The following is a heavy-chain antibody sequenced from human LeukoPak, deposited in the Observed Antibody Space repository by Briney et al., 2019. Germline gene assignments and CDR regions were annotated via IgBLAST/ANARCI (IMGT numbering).Heavy chain of an antibody. D-gene: IGHD6-13*01. CDR2: ISYDGSNK. V-gene: IGHV3-30*03. Sequence: GGSLRLSCAASGFTFSSYGMHWVRQAPGKGLEWVAVISYDGSNKYYADSVKGRFTISRDNSKNTLYLQMNSLRAEDTAVYYCASARLSSTWSEYFQHWGQGTLVTVSS. CDR3: ASARLSSTWSEYFQH. CDR1: GFTFSSYG. J-gene: IGHJ1*01.